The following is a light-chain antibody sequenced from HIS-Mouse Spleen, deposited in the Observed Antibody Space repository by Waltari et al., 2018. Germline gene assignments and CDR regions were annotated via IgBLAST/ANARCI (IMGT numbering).Light chain of an antibody. CDR2: EVS. J-gene: IGLJ1*01. Sequence: QSALTQPPSASGSPGQSVTIPCTGTRSDVGGYNYVSWYQQHPGKAPKLMIYEVSKRPSGVPDRFSGSKSGNTASLTVSGLQAEDEADYYCSSYAGSNNSLYVFGTGTKVTVL. V-gene: IGLV2-8*01. CDR1: RSDVGGYNY. CDR3: SSYAGSNNSLYV.